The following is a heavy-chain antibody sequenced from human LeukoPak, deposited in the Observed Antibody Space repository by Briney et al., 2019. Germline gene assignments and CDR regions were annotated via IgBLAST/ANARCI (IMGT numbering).Heavy chain of an antibody. V-gene: IGHV1-69*13. CDR1: GYTFTSYG. J-gene: IGHJ4*02. CDR2: IIPVSGTT. Sequence: SVKVSCKASGYTFTSYGISWVLQAPGQGLEWMGGIIPVSGTTNNAQKFQGRVTITADESTSAAYMELSSLRSEDTAVYCCARAYSSSWHYPHDYWGQGTLVTVSS. D-gene: IGHD6-13*01. CDR3: ARAYSSSWHYPHDY.